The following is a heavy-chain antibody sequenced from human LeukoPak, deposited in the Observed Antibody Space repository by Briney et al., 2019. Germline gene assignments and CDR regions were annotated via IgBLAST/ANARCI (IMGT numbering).Heavy chain of an antibody. CDR1: GGSIRSYY. Sequence: SETLSLTCTVSGGSIRSYYWSWIRQPAGKGLEWIGRIHTSGSTNYNPSLKSRVIMSVDTSKNQFSLKVTSVTAADAAVYYSARAWQWLPLDSWGQGTLVTVSS. V-gene: IGHV4-4*07. CDR2: IHTSGST. J-gene: IGHJ4*02. D-gene: IGHD6-19*01. CDR3: ARAWQWLPLDS.